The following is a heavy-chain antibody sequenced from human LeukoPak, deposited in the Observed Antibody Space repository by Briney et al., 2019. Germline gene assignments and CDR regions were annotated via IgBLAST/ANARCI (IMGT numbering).Heavy chain of an antibody. J-gene: IGHJ6*02. Sequence: PSETLSLTCAVYGGSFSVYYWSWIRQPPGKGLEWIGEINHSGSTNYNPSLKSRVTISVDTSKNQFSLKLSSVTAADTAVYYCARGHPGFYYYYGMDVWGQGTTVTVSS. CDR1: GGSFSVYY. V-gene: IGHV4-34*01. CDR3: ARGHPGFYYYYGMDV. CDR2: INHSGST.